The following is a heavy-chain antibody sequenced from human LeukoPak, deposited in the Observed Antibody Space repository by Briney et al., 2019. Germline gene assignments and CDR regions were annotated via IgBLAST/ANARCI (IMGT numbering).Heavy chain of an antibody. V-gene: IGHV1-69*05. CDR1: GGTFSSYA. J-gene: IGHJ4*02. CDR2: IIPIFGTA. CDR3: ASQSSWGTFFDY. D-gene: IGHD6-13*01. Sequence: SVKVSCKASGGTFSSYAISWVRQAPGQGLEGMGGIIPIFGTANYAQKFQGRVTITTDESTSTAYMELSSLRSEDTAVYYCASQSSWGTFFDYWGQGTLVTVSS.